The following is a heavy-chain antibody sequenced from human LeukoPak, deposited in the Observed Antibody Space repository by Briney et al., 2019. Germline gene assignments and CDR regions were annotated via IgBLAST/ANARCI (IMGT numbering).Heavy chain of an antibody. D-gene: IGHD1-7*01. CDR1: GDSISSGGHY. V-gene: IGHV4-31*03. Sequence: SQTLSLTCTVSGDSISSGGHYWSWIRQLPGKGLEWIGYIFHTGSTYYNPSLKSRVIISVDTSKNQFSLKLSSVTAAGTAVYYCARVPPWYNWNCLDYWGQGTLVTVSS. CDR3: ARVPPWYNWNCLDY. CDR2: IFHTGST. J-gene: IGHJ4*02.